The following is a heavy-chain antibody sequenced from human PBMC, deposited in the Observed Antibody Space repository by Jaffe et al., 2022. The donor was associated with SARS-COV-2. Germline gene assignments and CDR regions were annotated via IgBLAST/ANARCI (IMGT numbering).Heavy chain of an antibody. V-gene: IGHV1-18*01. D-gene: IGHD3-22*01. CDR1: GYTFRNFG. CDR2: ISPYNGNT. CDR3: ARGVDSRGFPGWYFDL. Sequence: QGRLVQSGAEVKKPGASVKVSCAASGYTFRNFGVTWVRQAPGQGLEWLAWISPYNGNTDYAQGFHDRVTMTTDTSTNIAYLELRSLRSDDTAVYYCARGVDSRGFPGWYFDLWGRGTLVTVSS. J-gene: IGHJ2*01.